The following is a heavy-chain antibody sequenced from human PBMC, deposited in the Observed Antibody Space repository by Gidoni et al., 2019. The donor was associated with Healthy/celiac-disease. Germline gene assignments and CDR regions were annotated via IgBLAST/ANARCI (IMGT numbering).Heavy chain of an antibody. CDR3: ARGEQLVPGR. V-gene: IGHV4-39*01. J-gene: IGHJ4*02. CDR2: IYYSGST. Sequence: DGLEWIGSIYYSGSTYYNPSLKSRVTISVDTSKNQFSLKLSSVTAADTAVYDFARGEQLVPGRWGQGTLVTVSS. D-gene: IGHD6-6*01.